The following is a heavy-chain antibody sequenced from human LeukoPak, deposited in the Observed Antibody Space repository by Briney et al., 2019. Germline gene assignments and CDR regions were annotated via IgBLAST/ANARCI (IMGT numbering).Heavy chain of an antibody. CDR2: IIPIFGTA. V-gene: IGHV1-69*05. CDR1: GGTFSSYA. D-gene: IGHD3-3*01. CDR3: ARGMRDYDFWSGYITDAFDI. Sequence: ASVKVSCKASGGTFSSYAISWVRQAPGQGLEWMGGIIPIFGTANYAQKFQGRVTITTDESTSTAYMELSSLRSEDTAVYYCARGMRDYDFWSGYITDAFDIWGQGTMVTVSS. J-gene: IGHJ3*02.